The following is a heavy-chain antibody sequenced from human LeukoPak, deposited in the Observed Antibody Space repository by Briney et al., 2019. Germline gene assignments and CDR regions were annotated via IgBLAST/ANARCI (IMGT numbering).Heavy chain of an antibody. CDR2: MNPKRGVT. CDR3: VRGVWELRGPDPHFDY. Sequence: GASVRVSCKASGYTFTNYDINWVRQAAGQGLEWMGWMNPKRGVTVYAETFEGRVTITRNTSLNTAYMALSSLRSEDTAVYYCVRGVWELRGPDPHFDYWGQGTLVTVSS. J-gene: IGHJ4*02. CDR1: GYTFTNYD. D-gene: IGHD1-26*01. V-gene: IGHV1-8*03.